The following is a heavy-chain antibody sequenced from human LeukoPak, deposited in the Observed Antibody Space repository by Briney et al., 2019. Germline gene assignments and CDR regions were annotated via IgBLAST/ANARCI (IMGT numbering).Heavy chain of an antibody. V-gene: IGHV1-18*01. Sequence: ASVKVSCKASGYTFTSYGISWVRLAPGQGLEWMGWISAYNGNTNYAQKLQGRVTMTTDTSTSTAYMELRSLRSDDTAVYYCARRLGYCSSTSCHNWFDPWGQGTLVTVSS. J-gene: IGHJ5*02. CDR2: ISAYNGNT. D-gene: IGHD2-2*01. CDR1: GYTFTSYG. CDR3: ARRLGYCSSTSCHNWFDP.